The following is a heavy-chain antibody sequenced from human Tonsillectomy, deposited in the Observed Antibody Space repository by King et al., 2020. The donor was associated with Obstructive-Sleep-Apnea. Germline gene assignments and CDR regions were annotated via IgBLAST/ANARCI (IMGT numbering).Heavy chain of an antibody. D-gene: IGHD1-14*01. CDR1: GLTFSDHY. J-gene: IGHJ4*02. V-gene: IGHV3-72*01. CDR2: IRNRAKSYTT. CDR3: ATHFAGTTYGHGRLAY. Sequence: VQLVESGGGLVQPGGSLRLSCATSGLTFSDHYIDWVRQAPGKGLQWVGRIRNRAKSYTTEYAASVKGRFTISRDDSKNSLFLQMNSLKTEDTAVYYCATHFAGTTYGHGRLAYWGQGTLVTVSS.